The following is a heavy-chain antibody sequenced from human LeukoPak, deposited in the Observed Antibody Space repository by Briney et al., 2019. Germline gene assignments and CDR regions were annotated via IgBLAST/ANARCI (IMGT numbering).Heavy chain of an antibody. Sequence: GGSLRLSCAASGFTFSNYAMSWVRQAPGKGLEWVSAILDSGGSTYYADSVKGRFTVSRDNSKSTLYLQMNSLRAEDTALYYCAKWGDYDVLTGYYVPDYWGQGTLVTVSS. D-gene: IGHD3-9*01. V-gene: IGHV3-23*01. CDR3: AKWGDYDVLTGYYVPDY. J-gene: IGHJ4*02. CDR2: ILDSGGST. CDR1: GFTFSNYA.